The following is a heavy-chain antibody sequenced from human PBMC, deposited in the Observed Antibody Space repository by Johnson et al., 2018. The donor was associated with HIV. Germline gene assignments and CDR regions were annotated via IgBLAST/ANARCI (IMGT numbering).Heavy chain of an antibody. J-gene: IGHJ3*02. CDR2: ISWNSGTI. Sequence: VQLVESGGGLEQPGRSLRLSCTASGFTFDDYAIHWVRQAPGKGLEWVSGISWNSGTIGYADSVKGRFTISRDNAKNSLYLQMNSLRAEDTALYYCARACRDGYTCDAFDIWGQGTLVTISS. D-gene: IGHD5-24*01. V-gene: IGHV3-9*01. CDR1: GFTFDDYA. CDR3: ARACRDGYTCDAFDI.